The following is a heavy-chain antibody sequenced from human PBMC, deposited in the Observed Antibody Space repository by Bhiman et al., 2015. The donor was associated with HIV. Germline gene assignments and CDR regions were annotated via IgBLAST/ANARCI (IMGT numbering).Heavy chain of an antibody. CDR1: GFTFSNYW. CDR2: IKQDGSEK. CDR3: AREVVGSSWSDY. V-gene: IGHV3-7*01. J-gene: IGHJ4*02. Sequence: EVQLVESGGALVQPGGSLRLSCAASGFTFSNYWMSWVRQAPGKGLEWVANIKQDGSEKYYVDSVKGRFTISRDNAKNSLYLQLNSLRAEDTALYYCAREVVGSSWSDYWGQGTLVTVSS. D-gene: IGHD6-13*01.